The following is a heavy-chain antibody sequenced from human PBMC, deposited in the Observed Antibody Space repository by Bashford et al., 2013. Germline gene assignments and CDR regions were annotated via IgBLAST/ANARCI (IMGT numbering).Heavy chain of an antibody. D-gene: IGHD2-21*01. CDR3: ATDFNSPQGY. CDR2: ISDNSNYK. V-gene: IGHV3-21*01. Sequence: GSLRLSCAASGFTFNTYSMNWVRRGPGKGLEWVSSISDNSNYKYYADSVKGRFTISRDNAKNSLYLQMNSLRAEDTAVYYCATDFNSPQGYWGQGTLVTVSS. J-gene: IGHJ4*02. CDR1: GFTFNTYS.